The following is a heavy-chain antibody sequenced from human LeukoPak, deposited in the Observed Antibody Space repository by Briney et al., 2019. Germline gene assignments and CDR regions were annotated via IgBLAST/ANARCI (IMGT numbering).Heavy chain of an antibody. CDR1: GYTFSGYQ. CDR2: IIPIFGTA. D-gene: IGHD4-17*01. Sequence: ASVKVSCKASGYTFSGYQVHWLRQAPGQGLEWMGGIIPIFGTANYAQKFQGRVTITADESTSTAYMELSSLRSEDTAVYYCASPATVTNDDYWGQGTLVTVSS. CDR3: ASPATVTNDDY. V-gene: IGHV1-69*13. J-gene: IGHJ4*02.